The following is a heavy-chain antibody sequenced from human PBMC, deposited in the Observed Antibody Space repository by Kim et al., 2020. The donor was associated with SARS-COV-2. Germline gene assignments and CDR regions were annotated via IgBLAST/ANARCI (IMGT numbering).Heavy chain of an antibody. V-gene: IGHV6-1*01. D-gene: IGHD3-9*01. CDR2: TYYRSKWYN. CDR1: GDSVSSNSAA. CDR3: ARDPLYDILTGYHAYYYYGMDV. J-gene: IGHJ6*02. Sequence: SQTLSLTCAISGDSVSSNSAAWNWIRQSPSRGLEWLGRTYYRSKWYNDYAVSVKSRITINPDTSKNQFSLQLNSVTPEDTAVYYCARDPLYDILTGYHAYYYYGMDVWGQGTTVTVSS.